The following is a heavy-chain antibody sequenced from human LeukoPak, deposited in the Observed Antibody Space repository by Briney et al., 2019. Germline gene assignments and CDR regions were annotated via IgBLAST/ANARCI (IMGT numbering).Heavy chain of an antibody. CDR1: GGSISSSSYY. V-gene: IGHV4-39*01. D-gene: IGHD2-15*01. CDR2: IYYSGST. Sequence: PSETLSLTCTVSGGSISSSSYYWGWIRQPPGKGLEWIGSIYYSGSTYYNPSLKSRVTISVDTSKNQFSLKLSSVTAADTAVYYCASGGYCSGGSCVPPYLDYWGQGTLVTVSS. J-gene: IGHJ4*02. CDR3: ASGGYCSGGSCVPPYLDY.